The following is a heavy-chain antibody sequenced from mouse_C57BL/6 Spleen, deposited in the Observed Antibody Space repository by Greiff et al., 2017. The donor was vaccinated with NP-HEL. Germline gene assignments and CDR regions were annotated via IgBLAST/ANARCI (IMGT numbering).Heavy chain of an antibody. D-gene: IGHD1-1*01. CDR3: ARSGYYYGSSYVPYAMDY. CDR2: IYPGDGDT. J-gene: IGHJ4*01. Sequence: VQLQQSGPELVKPGASVKISCKASGYAFSSSWMNWVKQRPGKGLEWIGRIYPGDGDTNYNGKFKGKATLTADKSSSTAYMQLSSLTSEDSAVYFCARSGYYYGSSYVPYAMDYWGQGTSVTVSS. V-gene: IGHV1-82*01. CDR1: GYAFSSSW.